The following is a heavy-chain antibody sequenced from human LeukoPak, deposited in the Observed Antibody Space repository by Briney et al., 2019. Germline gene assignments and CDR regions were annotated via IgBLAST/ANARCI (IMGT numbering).Heavy chain of an antibody. J-gene: IGHJ4*02. V-gene: IGHV3-49*04. CDR3: TRVHSGNPGGY. CDR2: IRSKAYGGTT. D-gene: IGHD1-26*01. CDR1: GFTFSSYE. Sequence: TGGSLRLSCAASGFTFSSYEMNWVRQAPGKGLEWVGFIRSKAYGGTTEYAASVKGRFTISRDDSKSIAYLQMNSLKTEDTAVYYCTRVHSGNPGGYWGQGTLVTVSS.